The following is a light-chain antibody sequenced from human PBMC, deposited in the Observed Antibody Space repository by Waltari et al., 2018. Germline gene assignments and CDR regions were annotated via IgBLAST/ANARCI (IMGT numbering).Light chain of an antibody. CDR3: QELNTYPQSLT. J-gene: IGKJ4*01. CDR2: AAS. V-gene: IGKV1-9*01. CDR1: QGISSY. Sequence: DIQLTQSPSFLSASIVDRVTLPCRASQGISSYLAWYQQKPGKAPKLLIYAASTLQSGVPSRFSGSGTGTEFTLTISSLQPEDFATEYCQELNTYPQSLTFGGGTKVEI.